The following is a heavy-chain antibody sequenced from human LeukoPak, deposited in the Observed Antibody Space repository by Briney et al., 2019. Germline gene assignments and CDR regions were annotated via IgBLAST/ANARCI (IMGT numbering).Heavy chain of an antibody. D-gene: IGHD2-15*01. J-gene: IGHJ4*02. CDR2: IYSGST. Sequence: SETLSLTCTVSGGSISSSSYYWGWIRQPPGKGLEWIGSIYSGSTYYNPSLKSRVTISVDTSKNQFSLKLSSVTAADTAVYYCARGRGGSCCFWGQGTLVTVSS. V-gene: IGHV4-39*07. CDR1: GGSISSSSYY. CDR3: ARGRGGSCCF.